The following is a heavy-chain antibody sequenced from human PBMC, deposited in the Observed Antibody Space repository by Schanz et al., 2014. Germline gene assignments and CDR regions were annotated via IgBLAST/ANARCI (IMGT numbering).Heavy chain of an antibody. CDR2: IKQDGSDK. CDR1: GFTFTNYW. CDR3: ARDDSPSTKPFDS. V-gene: IGHV3-7*01. Sequence: EVQLVESGGGLVQPGGSLRLSCAASGFTFTNYWMTWVRQAPGKGLEWVANIKQDGSDKHYVDSVKGRFTISRDNAKNSLYLQMNSLRAEDTAVYYCARDDSPSTKPFDSWGQGTLVSVSS. J-gene: IGHJ4*02. D-gene: IGHD2-21*01.